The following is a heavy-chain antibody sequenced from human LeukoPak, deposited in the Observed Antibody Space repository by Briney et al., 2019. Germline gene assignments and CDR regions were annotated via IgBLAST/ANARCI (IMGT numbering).Heavy chain of an antibody. J-gene: IGHJ4*02. CDR1: VYTFTSYG. CDR3: ARAASKHIVVVPNY. CDR2: ISAYNGNT. V-gene: IGHV1-18*01. D-gene: IGHD2-21*01. Sequence: ASVKVSCKASVYTFTSYGISWVRQAPGQGLEWMGWISAYNGNTNYAQKLQGRVTMTTDTSTSTAYMELRRLRSDDTAVYYCARAASKHIVVVPNYWGQGTLVTVSS.